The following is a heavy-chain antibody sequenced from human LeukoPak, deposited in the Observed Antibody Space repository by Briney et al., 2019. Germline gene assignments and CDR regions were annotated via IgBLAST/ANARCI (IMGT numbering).Heavy chain of an antibody. CDR3: ARDRENDFWSGYPDYYYMDV. CDR1: GGTFSSYA. V-gene: IGHV1-69*13. CDR2: IIPIFGTA. D-gene: IGHD3-3*01. Sequence: GASVKVSCKASGGTFSSYAISWVRQAPGQGPEWMGGIIPIFGTANYAQKFQGRVTITADESTSTAYMELSSLRSEDMAVYYCARDRENDFWSGYPDYYYMDVWGKGTTVTVSS. J-gene: IGHJ6*03.